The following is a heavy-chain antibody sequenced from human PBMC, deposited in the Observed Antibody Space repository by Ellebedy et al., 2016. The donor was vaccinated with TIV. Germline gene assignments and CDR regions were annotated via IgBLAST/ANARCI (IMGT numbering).Heavy chain of an antibody. CDR1: GGSFSGYY. J-gene: IGHJ4*02. V-gene: IGHV4-34*01. CDR3: ARFMGIAAAGVYYFDY. CDR2: INHSGST. Sequence: SETLSLTXAVYGGSFSGYYWSWIRQPPGKGLEWIGEINHSGSTNYNPSLKSRVTISVDTSKNQFSLKLSSVTAADTAVYYCARFMGIAAAGVYYFDYWGQGTLVTVSS. D-gene: IGHD6-13*01.